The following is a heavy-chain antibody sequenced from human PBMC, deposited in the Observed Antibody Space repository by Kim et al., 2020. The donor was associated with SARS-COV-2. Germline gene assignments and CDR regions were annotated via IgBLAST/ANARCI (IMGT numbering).Heavy chain of an antibody. Sequence: NYAPELPRLVTITADESTITAYMELSSLRYEDTAVYYCARIGLVYYGMDVWGQGTTVTVSS. V-gene: IGHV1-69*01. J-gene: IGHJ6*02. CDR3: ARIGLVYYGMDV. D-gene: IGHD3-9*01.